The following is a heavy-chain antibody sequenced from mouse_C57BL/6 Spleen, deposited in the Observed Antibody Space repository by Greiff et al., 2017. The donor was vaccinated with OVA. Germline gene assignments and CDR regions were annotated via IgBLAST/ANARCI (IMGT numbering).Heavy chain of an antibody. V-gene: IGHV1-80*01. J-gene: IGHJ1*01. Sequence: VKLMESGAELVKPGASVKISCKASGYAISGYWMHWVKQRPGQGLEWIGQIYPGDGDTNYNGKFQGKATLTADTSSSTAYMQLSSLTSEDSAVYFCARGDSNCWYFDVWGAGTTLTVSS. CDR2: IYPGDGDT. D-gene: IGHD2-5*01. CDR1: GYAISGYW. CDR3: ARGDSNCWYFDV.